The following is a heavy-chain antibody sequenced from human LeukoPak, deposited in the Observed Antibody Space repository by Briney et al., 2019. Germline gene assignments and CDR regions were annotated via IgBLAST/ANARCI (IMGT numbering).Heavy chain of an antibody. D-gene: IGHD2-15*01. Sequence: PGGSLRLSCAASGFTFSGSAMHWVRQASGKGLEWVGRIRSKANSYATAYAASVKGRFTISRDDSKNTAYLQMNSLKTEDTAVYYCTRLGKCSGGSCYLHGIVGRLDYYYYMDVWGKGTTVTVSS. CDR3: TRLGKCSGGSCYLHGIVGRLDYYYYMDV. CDR1: GFTFSGSA. CDR2: IRSKANSYAT. V-gene: IGHV3-73*01. J-gene: IGHJ6*03.